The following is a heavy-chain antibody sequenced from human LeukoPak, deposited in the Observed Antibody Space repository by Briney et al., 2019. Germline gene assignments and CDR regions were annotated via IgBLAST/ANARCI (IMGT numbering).Heavy chain of an antibody. V-gene: IGHV3-9*01. CDR1: GFTFDDYA. Sequence: GGSLSLSCAASGFTFDDYAMHWVRHAPGGGLEWVSGISWNSGSIGYADSVKGRFTISRDNAKNSLYLQMNSLRAEDTAVYYCAREGPPPPEPFDYWGQGTLVTVSS. J-gene: IGHJ4*02. CDR3: AREGPPPPEPFDY. CDR2: ISWNSGSI.